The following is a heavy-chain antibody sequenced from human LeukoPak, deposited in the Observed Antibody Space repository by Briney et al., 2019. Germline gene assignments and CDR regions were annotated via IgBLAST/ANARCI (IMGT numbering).Heavy chain of an antibody. V-gene: IGHV4-59*08. CDR1: GGSFSGYY. Sequence: SETLSLTCAVYGGSFSGYYWSWIRQPPGKGLEWIGSIYNSGSTNYNPSLQSRVTMSEDTSKNQLSLRLSSVTAADTAAYYCVGARHWLSFDIWGQGTMVTVYS. D-gene: IGHD3-9*01. CDR3: VGARHWLSFDI. CDR2: IYNSGST. J-gene: IGHJ3*02.